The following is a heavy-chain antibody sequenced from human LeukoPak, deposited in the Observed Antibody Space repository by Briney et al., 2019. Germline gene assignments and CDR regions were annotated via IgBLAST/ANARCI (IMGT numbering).Heavy chain of an antibody. CDR1: SDSIRSNNW. CDR2: IYHSGST. CDR3: VRVPFAFYGMEV. Sequence: PSGTLSLTCAVSSDSIRSNNWWSWVRQPPGKGLEWIGEIYHSGSTNYNPSLKSRVTISADTSKNQLSLKLSSVTAADTAVYYCVRVPFAFYGMEVWGKGTTVSASS. D-gene: IGHD4/OR15-4a*01. V-gene: IGHV4-4*02. J-gene: IGHJ6*04.